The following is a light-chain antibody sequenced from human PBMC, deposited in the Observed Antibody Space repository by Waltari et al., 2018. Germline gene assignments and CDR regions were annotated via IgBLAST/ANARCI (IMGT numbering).Light chain of an antibody. Sequence: ENMLTQSPGTLSVSPGDRATLTCRASQSISKYLAWYQQRPGQAPRRLIYAASNRATGIPDRFSGGGSGTDFSLTSSRLEREDFAVYYCQPHVRLPATFGQGTKVEIK. CDR1: QSISKY. CDR2: AAS. J-gene: IGKJ1*01. V-gene: IGKV3-20*01. CDR3: QPHVRLPAT.